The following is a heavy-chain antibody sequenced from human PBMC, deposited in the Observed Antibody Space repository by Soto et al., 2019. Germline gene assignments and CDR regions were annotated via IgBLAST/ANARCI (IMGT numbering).Heavy chain of an antibody. J-gene: IGHJ4*02. CDR2: ISYDGSNK. CDR3: ARSVNRVVTATVDY. Sequence: GGSLRLSCAASGFSFSNYAIHWFRQAPGKGLEWVAVISYDGSNKYYADSVKGRFTISRDNSRDTLSLQMNSLKPEDAAVYYCARSVNRVVTATVDYWGQGTLVTVSS. V-gene: IGHV3-30-3*01. CDR1: GFSFSNYA. D-gene: IGHD2-21*02.